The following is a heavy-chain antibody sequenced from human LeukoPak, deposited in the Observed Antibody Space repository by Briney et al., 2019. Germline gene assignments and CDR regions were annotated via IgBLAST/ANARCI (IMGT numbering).Heavy chain of an antibody. CDR3: AKDITMVRGVISPPRPKRDY. CDR1: GFTFSSYG. Sequence: GGSLRLSCAASGFTFSSYGMHWVRQAPGKGLEWVSAISGSGGSTYYADSVKGRFTISRDNSKNTLYLQMNSLRAEDTAVYYCAKDITMVRGVISPPRPKRDYWGQGTLVTVSS. J-gene: IGHJ4*02. V-gene: IGHV3-23*01. CDR2: ISGSGGST. D-gene: IGHD3-10*01.